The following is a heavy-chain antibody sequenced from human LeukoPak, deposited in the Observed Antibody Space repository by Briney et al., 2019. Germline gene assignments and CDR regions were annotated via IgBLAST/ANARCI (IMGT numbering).Heavy chain of an antibody. CDR2: IYSSGYT. J-gene: IGHJ6*03. D-gene: IGHD6-25*01. V-gene: IGHV4-59*11. CDR1: NGSISSHY. CDR3: ARNERRAQKDTYYAYFYYMDV. Sequence: SETLSLTCTVSNGSISSHYWSWIRQPPGKGLEWIGLIYSSGYTNYNPSLKSRVTISVHTSRNQFSLKLSSATAADTAVYYCARNERRAQKDTYYAYFYYMDVWGKGSTVTVSS.